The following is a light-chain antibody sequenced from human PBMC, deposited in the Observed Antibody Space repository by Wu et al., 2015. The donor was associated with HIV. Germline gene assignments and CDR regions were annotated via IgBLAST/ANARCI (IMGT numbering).Light chain of an antibody. CDR1: QSLSNSY. Sequence: EIVLTQSPGTLSLSPGNRATLSCRASQSLSNSYLAWYQQKPGQTPRVLIYGASSRATGIPDRFSGSGSGTDFTLTISRLETEDFAVYYCQQYESSITFGQGTRLEIK. V-gene: IGKV3-20*01. J-gene: IGKJ5*01. CDR2: GAS. CDR3: QQYESSIT.